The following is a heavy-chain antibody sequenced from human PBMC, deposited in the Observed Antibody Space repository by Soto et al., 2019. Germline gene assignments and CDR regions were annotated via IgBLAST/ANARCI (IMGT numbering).Heavy chain of an antibody. J-gene: IGHJ4*02. D-gene: IGHD2-2*01. CDR3: ARSSTSANYFDY. CDR1: GGSISSGGYY. V-gene: IGHV4-31*03. CDR2: ICYSGSA. Sequence: QVQLQESGPGLVKPSQTLSLTCTVSGGSISSGGYYWSWIRQHPGKGLEWIGYICYSGSAYYNPSLKSRVTISVDTFRNQFSLKLSSVTAADTAVYYCARSSTSANYFDYWGQGTLVTVSS.